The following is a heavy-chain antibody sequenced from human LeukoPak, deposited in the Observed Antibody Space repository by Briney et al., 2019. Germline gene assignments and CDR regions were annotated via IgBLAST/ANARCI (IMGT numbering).Heavy chain of an antibody. CDR1: GGSISSYY. CDR2: IYYSGST. CDR3: ARDEQPTDYDILTGLNWFDP. V-gene: IGHV4-59*12. Sequence: SETLSLTCTVSGGSISSYYWSWIRQPPGKGLEWIGYIYYSGSTNYNPSLKSRVTISVDTSKNQFSLKLSSVTAADTAVYYCARDEQPTDYDILTGLNWFDPWGQGTLVTVSS. D-gene: IGHD3-9*01. J-gene: IGHJ5*02.